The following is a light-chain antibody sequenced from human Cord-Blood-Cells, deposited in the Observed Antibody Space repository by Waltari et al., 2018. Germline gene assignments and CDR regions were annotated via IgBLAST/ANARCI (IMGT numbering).Light chain of an antibody. CDR3: YSAADNNYV. CDR1: CLAKKY. V-gene: IGLV3-27*01. CDR2: KDS. J-gene: IGLJ1*01. Sequence: SYELTQPHSVAMSPGQAARLTCSADCLAKKYARWFQQKPGQAPGLVIYKDSERPSGIPERFSGSSSGTTVTLTISGAQVEDEADYYCYSAADNNYVFGTGTKVTVL.